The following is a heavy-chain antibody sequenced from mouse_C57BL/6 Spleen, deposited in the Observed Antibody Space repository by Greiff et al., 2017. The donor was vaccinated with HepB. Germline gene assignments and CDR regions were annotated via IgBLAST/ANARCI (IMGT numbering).Heavy chain of an antibody. V-gene: IGHV1-50*01. Sequence: QVQLQQPGAELVKPGASVKLSCKASGYTFTSYWMQWVKQRPGQGLEWIGEIDPSDSYTNYNQKFKGKATLTVDTSSSTAYMQLSSLTSEDSAVYYCARGGGLRRYYAMDYWGQGTSVTVSS. CDR3: ARGGGLRRYYAMDY. CDR2: IDPSDSYT. CDR1: GYTFTSYW. D-gene: IGHD2-4*01. J-gene: IGHJ4*01.